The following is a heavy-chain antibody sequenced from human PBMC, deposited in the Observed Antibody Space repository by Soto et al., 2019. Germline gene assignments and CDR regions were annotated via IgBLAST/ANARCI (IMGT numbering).Heavy chain of an antibody. CDR1: GYSFTDYH. Sequence: ASVKVSCKASGYSFTDYHIHWVRQAPGQGLEWLGRINPKSGGTSTAQKFQGWVTMTTDTSISTASMELTRLTSDDTAIYYCARGDSTDCSNGVCSFFYNHYMDGW. CDR3: ARGDSTDCSNGVCSFFYNHYMDG. D-gene: IGHD2-8*01. CDR2: INPKSGGT. V-gene: IGHV1-2*04. J-gene: IGHJ6*03.